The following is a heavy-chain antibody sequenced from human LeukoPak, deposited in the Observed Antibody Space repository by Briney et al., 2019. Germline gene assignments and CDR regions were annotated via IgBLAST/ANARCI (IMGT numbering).Heavy chain of an antibody. CDR3: AKVAYHAFFDY. J-gene: IGHJ4*02. CDR2: INQDGGEI. Sequence: GGSLRLSCAASGFTVSSNYMSWVRQAPGKGLEWVASINQDGGEIHYVDSVKGRFTISRDNAKNSLYLQMNSLRAEDTAVYYCAKVAYHAFFDYWGQGTLVTVSS. V-gene: IGHV3-7*03. CDR1: GFTVSSNY. D-gene: IGHD3-16*01.